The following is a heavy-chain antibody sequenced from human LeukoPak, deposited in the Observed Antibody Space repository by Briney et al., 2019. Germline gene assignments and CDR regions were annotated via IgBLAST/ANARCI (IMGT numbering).Heavy chain of an antibody. CDR1: GFTFGSYA. CDR3: AKDRDALITMVRGVIKDY. V-gene: IGHV3-23*01. CDR2: ISGSGGST. Sequence: GGSLRLSCAASGFTFGSYAMSWVRQAPGKGLEWVSAISGSGGSTYYADSVKGRFTISRDNSKNTLYLQMNSLRAEDTAVYYCAKDRDALITMVRGVIKDYWGQGTLVTVSS. D-gene: IGHD3-10*01. J-gene: IGHJ4*02.